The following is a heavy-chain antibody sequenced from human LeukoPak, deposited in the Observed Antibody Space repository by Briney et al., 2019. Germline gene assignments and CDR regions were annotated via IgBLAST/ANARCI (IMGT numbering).Heavy chain of an antibody. J-gene: IGHJ5*02. V-gene: IGHV4-30-4*08. CDR1: GGSISSGDYY. D-gene: IGHD3-3*01. Sequence: SQTLSLTCTVSGGSISSGDYYWSWIRQPPGKGLEWIGYIYYSGSTHYNPSLKSRVTISVDTSKNQFSLKLSSVTAADTAVYYCAREGYDFWSGTAFFDPWGQGTLVTVSS. CDR2: IYYSGST. CDR3: AREGYDFWSGTAFFDP.